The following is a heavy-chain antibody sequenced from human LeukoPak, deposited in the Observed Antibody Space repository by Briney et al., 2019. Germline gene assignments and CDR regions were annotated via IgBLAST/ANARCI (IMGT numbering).Heavy chain of an antibody. CDR2: IFPVDSDT. Sequence: GESLNISCKGAGYIFTSYWIGWVRQMPGKGVEWMGIIFPVDSDTRYSPSLQCQVTISADKSNNNAYLQWNSVRASDTAMYYCATYYGSGSFFVYWGQGTLVTVSS. V-gene: IGHV5-51*01. CDR3: ATYYGSGSFFVY. CDR1: GYIFTSYW. D-gene: IGHD3-10*01. J-gene: IGHJ4*02.